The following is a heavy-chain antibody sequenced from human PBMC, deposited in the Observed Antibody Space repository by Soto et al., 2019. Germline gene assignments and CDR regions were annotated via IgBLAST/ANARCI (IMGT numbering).Heavy chain of an antibody. Sequence: EVRLLESGGGLVQPGGSLRLSCAASGFTFSNYAMTWVRQAPGKGLEWVSAINGDGGGNGGSTYYADSVKGRFTISRDNSRNTLYLHMNNLRVEDTAAYYCAKRPLTWYLGLDYWGQGALVTVSS. J-gene: IGHJ4*02. D-gene: IGHD3-9*01. V-gene: IGHV3-23*01. CDR3: AKRPLTWYLGLDY. CDR1: GFTFSNYA. CDR2: INGDGGGNGGST.